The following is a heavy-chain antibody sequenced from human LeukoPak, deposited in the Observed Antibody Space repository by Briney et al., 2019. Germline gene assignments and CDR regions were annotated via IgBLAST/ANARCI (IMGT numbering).Heavy chain of an antibody. CDR1: GYTFTSYG. D-gene: IGHD3-22*01. CDR3: ARDPYYYDSSGYLHFDY. J-gene: IGHJ4*02. CDR2: ISAHNGNT. V-gene: IGHV1-18*01. Sequence: ASVKVSCKASGYTFTSYGISWVRQAPGQGLEWMGWISAHNGNTNYAQKLQGRVTMTTDTSTSTAYMELRSLRSDDTAVYYCARDPYYYDSSGYLHFDYWGQGTLVTVSS.